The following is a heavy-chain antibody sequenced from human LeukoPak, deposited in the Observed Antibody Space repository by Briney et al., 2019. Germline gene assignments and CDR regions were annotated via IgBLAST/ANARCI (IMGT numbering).Heavy chain of an antibody. CDR3: ASRGYQLLSPFDY. Sequence: GGSLRLSCAASGFTVSSNYMSWVRQAPGKGLEWVSIIYSGGSTYYADSVKGRFTISRDNSKNTLYLHMNSLRAEDTAVYYCASRGYQLLSPFDYWGQGTLVTVSS. CDR2: IYSGGST. J-gene: IGHJ4*02. D-gene: IGHD2-2*01. V-gene: IGHV3-53*01. CDR1: GFTVSSNY.